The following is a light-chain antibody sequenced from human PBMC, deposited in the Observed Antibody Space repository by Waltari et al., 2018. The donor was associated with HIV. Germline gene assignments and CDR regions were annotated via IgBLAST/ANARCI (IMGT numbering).Light chain of an antibody. CDR2: GDT. CDR1: NIESSS. Sequence: SYVLPPPPSVAVAPGKTARISCRGKNIESSSVHWYQQMPGQAPVLFIQGDTDRPSGIPDRFSASNSGYAATLTVSRVEAGDEADYYCQVWDSTSDHATFGGGTKLTV. CDR3: QVWDSTSDHAT. V-gene: IGLV3-21*01. J-gene: IGLJ2*01.